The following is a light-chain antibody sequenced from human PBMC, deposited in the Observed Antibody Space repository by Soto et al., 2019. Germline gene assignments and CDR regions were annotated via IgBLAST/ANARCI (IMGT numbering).Light chain of an antibody. CDR3: QQYISWPCT. CDR2: GAS. Sequence: EIVMTQSPATLSVSPGERVTLSCGASQSVSRMLAWYQQKPGQAPRLLISGASIRATGTPARFSGSGSGTEFSLTISSLQSEDFAIYYCQQYISWPCTFGPGTKLDIK. CDR1: QSVSRM. V-gene: IGKV3-15*01. J-gene: IGKJ3*01.